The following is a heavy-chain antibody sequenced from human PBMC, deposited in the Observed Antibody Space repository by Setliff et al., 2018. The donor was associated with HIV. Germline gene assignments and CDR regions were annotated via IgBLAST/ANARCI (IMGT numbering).Heavy chain of an antibody. Sequence: SETLSLTCTVSGGSVSIYHLSWLRQSPGKGLECIGYIYASGTTQYNPSLESRATISLDTSNNQISLKLKSVTAADTAMYYCARVFPVVTAEDNRFDPWGQGTLVTVSS. D-gene: IGHD2-21*02. V-gene: IGHV4-4*09. CDR3: ARVFPVVTAEDNRFDP. J-gene: IGHJ5*02. CDR2: IYASGTT. CDR1: GGSVSIYH.